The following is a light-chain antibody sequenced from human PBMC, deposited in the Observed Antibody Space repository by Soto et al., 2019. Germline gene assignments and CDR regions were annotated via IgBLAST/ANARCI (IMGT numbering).Light chain of an antibody. Sequence: EIVMTQSPATLSVSPGERATLSCRASQSVFSSLAWYQQKPGQAPRLLIYGAATRATGIPARFSGSGSGTEFTLTNSSLQSEDFAVYYCQQYHNWPAFGQGTTVEI. V-gene: IGKV3-15*01. CDR1: QSVFSS. CDR3: QQYHNWPA. J-gene: IGKJ1*01. CDR2: GAA.